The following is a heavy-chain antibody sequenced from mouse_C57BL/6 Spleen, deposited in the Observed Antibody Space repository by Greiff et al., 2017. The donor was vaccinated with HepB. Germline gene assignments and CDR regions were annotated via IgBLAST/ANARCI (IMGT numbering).Heavy chain of an antibody. V-gene: IGHV5-4*01. D-gene: IGHD2-3*01. J-gene: IGHJ2*01. CDR1: GFTFSSYA. CDR3: ARDPIYDGYPFDY. CDR2: ISDGGSYT. Sequence: EVNVVESGGGLVKPGGSLKLSCAASGFTFSSYAMSWVRQTPEKRLEWVATISDGGSYTYYPDNVKGRFTISRDNAKNNLYLQMSHLKSEDTAMYYWARDPIYDGYPFDYWGQGTTLTVSS.